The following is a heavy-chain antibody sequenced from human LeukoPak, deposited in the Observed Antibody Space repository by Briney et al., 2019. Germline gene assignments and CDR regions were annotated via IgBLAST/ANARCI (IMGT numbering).Heavy chain of an antibody. Sequence: ASVKVSCKGSGYTFNDYFMHWVRQAPGQGLEWMGWINPNSGGTNYAQKFQGRVTMTRDTSISTAYMELSRLRSDDTAVYYCARGIVVVPAANGEDHYYYGMDVWGQGTTVTVSS. CDR3: ARGIVVVPAANGEDHYYYGMDV. CDR2: INPNSGGT. CDR1: GYTFNDYF. D-gene: IGHD2-2*01. V-gene: IGHV1-2*02. J-gene: IGHJ6*02.